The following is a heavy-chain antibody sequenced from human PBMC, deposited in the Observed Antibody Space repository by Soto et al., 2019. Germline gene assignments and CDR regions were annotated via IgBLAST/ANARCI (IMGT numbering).Heavy chain of an antibody. CDR2: IWYDGSNK. CDR1: GFTFSSYG. CDR3: ARDRASFGVFNTYGMDV. D-gene: IGHD3-3*01. V-gene: IGHV3-33*01. Sequence: QVQLVESGGGVVQPGRSLRLSCAASGFTFSSYGMHWVRQAPGKGLEWVAVIWYDGSNKYYADSVKGRLTISRDNSKNTLYLQMHSLRADDTAVYYCARDRASFGVFNTYGMDVWGQGTTVTVSS. J-gene: IGHJ6*02.